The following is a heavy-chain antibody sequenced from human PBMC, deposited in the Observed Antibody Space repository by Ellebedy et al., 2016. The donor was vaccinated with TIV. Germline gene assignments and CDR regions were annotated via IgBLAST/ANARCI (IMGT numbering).Heavy chain of an antibody. CDR1: GFSFSSYW. V-gene: IGHV3-74*01. CDR2: INGDGSST. Sequence: PGGSLRLSCAASGFSFSSYWMHWVRQTPGKGLVWLSRINGDGSSTRCADSVRGRFTISRDNAKNTLYLQMNALSAEETAVYYCARVGCSDVSCYYYDYYYMDVWGKGTAVTVSS. D-gene: IGHD2-15*01. CDR3: ARVGCSDVSCYYYDYYYMDV. J-gene: IGHJ6*03.